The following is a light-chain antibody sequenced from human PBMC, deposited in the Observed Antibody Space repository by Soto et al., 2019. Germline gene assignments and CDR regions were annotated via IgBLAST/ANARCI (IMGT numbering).Light chain of an antibody. Sequence: QSVLTPTPSASGTPGQRVTISFSGITSNIGSSAVNWYQQLPGTAPKLLIYANDQRPSGVPARFSGSKSGTSASLAISGLQSEDEADYYCAAWDGSLNRYVFAAGTKVTVL. J-gene: IGLJ1*01. CDR1: TSNIGSSA. CDR3: AAWDGSLNRYV. V-gene: IGLV1-44*01. CDR2: AND.